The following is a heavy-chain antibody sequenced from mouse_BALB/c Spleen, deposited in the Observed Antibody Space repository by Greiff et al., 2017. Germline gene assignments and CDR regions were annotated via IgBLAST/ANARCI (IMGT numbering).Heavy chain of an antibody. CDR3: ARGSYYAMDY. J-gene: IGHJ4*01. CDR1: GFNINDYY. V-gene: IGHV14-1*02. CDR2: IDPENGNT. D-gene: IGHD1-1*02. Sequence: EVQLQQSGAELVRPGALVKLSCKASGFNINDYYMHWVKQRPEQGLEWIGWIDPENGNTIYDPKFQGKASITADTSSNTAYLQLSSLTSEDTAVYYCARGSYYAMDYWGQGTSVTVSS.